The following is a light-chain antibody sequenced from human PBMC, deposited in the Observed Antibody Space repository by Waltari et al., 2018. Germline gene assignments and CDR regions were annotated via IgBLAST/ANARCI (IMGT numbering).Light chain of an antibody. CDR2: DVS. CDR3: SSYTSSSTLV. Sequence: QSALTQPASVSGSPGQSITIPCPGTSSDVGGYNYFSWYQQHPGKAPKLMIYDVSKRPSGVSNRFSGSKSGNTASLTISGLQAEDEADYYCSSYTSSSTLVFGGGTKLTVL. CDR1: SSDVGGYNY. J-gene: IGLJ2*01. V-gene: IGLV2-14*01.